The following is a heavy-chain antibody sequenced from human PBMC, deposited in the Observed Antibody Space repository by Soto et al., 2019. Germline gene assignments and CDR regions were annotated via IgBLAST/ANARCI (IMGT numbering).Heavy chain of an antibody. CDR1: GFTFRSYA. CDR2: INSGSSTI. J-gene: IGHJ4*02. CDR3: VRDRGYTGYDLEY. D-gene: IGHD5-12*01. Sequence: EVQLVESGGGLVQPGGSLRLSCAASGFTFRSYAMNWVRQAPGKGLEWVSYINSGSSTIYYADSAKGRFSISRDNAKNSLYLQMNSLRDAETAVYFCVRDRGYTGYDLEYWGQGALVTVSS. V-gene: IGHV3-48*02.